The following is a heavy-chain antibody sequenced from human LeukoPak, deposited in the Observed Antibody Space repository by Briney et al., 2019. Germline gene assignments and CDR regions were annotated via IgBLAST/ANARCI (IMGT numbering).Heavy chain of an antibody. D-gene: IGHD4/OR15-4a*01. CDR2: IYSDNT. Sequence: GGSLRLSCAASGFTFSNYGMHWVRQAPGKGLEWVSFIYSDNTHYSDSVKGRFTISRDNSKNTLYLQMNSLRAEDTAVYYCARRAGAYSHPYDYWGQGTLVTVSS. CDR1: GFTFSNYG. V-gene: IGHV3-53*01. J-gene: IGHJ4*02. CDR3: ARRAGAYSHPYDY.